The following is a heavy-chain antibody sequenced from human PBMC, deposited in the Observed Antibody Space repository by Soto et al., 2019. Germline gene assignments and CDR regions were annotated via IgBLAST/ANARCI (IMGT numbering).Heavy chain of an antibody. CDR1: GFSFSDYY. CDR2: ISDSGNTI. CDR3: ARGGSGWTRGGWLGP. V-gene: IGHV3-11*01. Sequence: QVQLVQSGGGLVKPGGSLTLSCAASGFSFSDYYMIWVRQAPGKGLEWLSYISDSGNTIYYADSVRARFTIFRDNAANSVYLQMTGLSDGVTAFYYCARGGSGWTRGGWLGPWGQGSLVTVSS. J-gene: IGHJ5*02. D-gene: IGHD6-25*01.